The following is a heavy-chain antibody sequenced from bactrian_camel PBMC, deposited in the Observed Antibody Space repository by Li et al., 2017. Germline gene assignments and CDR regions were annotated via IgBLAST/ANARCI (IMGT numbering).Heavy chain of an antibody. CDR2: IYSDGSNK. J-gene: IGHJ7*01. Sequence: HVQLVESGGGLVQPGGSLRLSCSASGFTSSSYYMSWVRQAPGQGLEWVASIYSDGSNKYYADSVKGRFTISRDNANNTVYLLMNSLKSEDTALYYCAKDLGHPNYRGPYMDYWGRGTQVTVS. D-gene: IGHD2*01. V-gene: IGHV3-2*01. CDR1: GFTSSSYY.